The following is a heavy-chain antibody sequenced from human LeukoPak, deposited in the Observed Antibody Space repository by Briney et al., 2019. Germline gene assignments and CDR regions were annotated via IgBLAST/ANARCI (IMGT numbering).Heavy chain of an antibody. V-gene: IGHV3-72*01. CDR1: GFTFSDHY. J-gene: IGHJ6*02. CDR2: TRNKANSYTT. D-gene: IGHD5-24*01. CDR3: ARLVEMATTSYYYYGMDV. Sequence: GGSLRLSCAPSGFTFSDHYMDWVRQAPGEGREWVGRTRNKANSYTTEYATYVKGRVTISRDDSKNSLYLQMNSLKTEDTAVYYCARLVEMATTSYYYYGMDVWGQGTTVTVSS.